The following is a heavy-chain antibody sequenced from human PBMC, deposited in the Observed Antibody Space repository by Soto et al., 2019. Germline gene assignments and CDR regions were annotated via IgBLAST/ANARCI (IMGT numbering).Heavy chain of an antibody. CDR1: GGSFSGYY. V-gene: IGHV4-34*01. CDR2: INHSGST. D-gene: IGHD6-25*01. J-gene: IGHJ6*02. CDR3: ARGGMQQRPYSSTGRNF. Sequence: SETLSLTCAVYGGSFSGYYWSWIRQPPGKGLEWIGEINHSGSTNYNPSLKSRVTISVDTSKNQFSLKLSSVTAADTAVYYRARGGMQQRPYSSTGRNFWAQGTTVPVSS.